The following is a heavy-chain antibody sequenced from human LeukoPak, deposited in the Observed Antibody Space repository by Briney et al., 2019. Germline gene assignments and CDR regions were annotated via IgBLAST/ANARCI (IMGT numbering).Heavy chain of an antibody. CDR3: ARETLFYGDYDY. D-gene: IGHD4-17*01. J-gene: IGHJ4*02. CDR2: IKQDGSEK. Sequence: GGSLRLSCAASGFTFSSDWMSWVRQAPGKGLEWVANIKQDGSEKYYVDSVKGRFTISRDNAKNSLYLQMNSLRAEDTAVYYCARETLFYGDYDYWGQGTLVTVSS. CDR1: GFTFSSDW. V-gene: IGHV3-7*01.